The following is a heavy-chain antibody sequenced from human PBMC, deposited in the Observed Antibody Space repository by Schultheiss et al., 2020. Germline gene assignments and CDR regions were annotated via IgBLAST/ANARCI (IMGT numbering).Heavy chain of an antibody. CDR3: ARAIESAGTKRIFDY. CDR1: GYTFTSYG. D-gene: IGHD6-13*01. V-gene: IGHV1-8*02. J-gene: IGHJ4*02. CDR2: MNPNSDNT. Sequence: VSCKASGYTFTSYGISWVRQAPGQELEWMGWMNPNSDNTGYAQKFQGRVTMTRNTSISTAYMELSSLMSEDTAVYYCARAIESAGTKRIFDYWGEGTPVTGAS.